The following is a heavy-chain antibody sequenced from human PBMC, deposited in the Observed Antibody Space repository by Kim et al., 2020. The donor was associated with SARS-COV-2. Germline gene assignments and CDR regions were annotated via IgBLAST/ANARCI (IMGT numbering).Heavy chain of an antibody. CDR3: ARGGFYDSSGYYPDFDY. Sequence: GGSLRLSCAASGFTFSSYAMHWVRQAPGKGLEWVAVISYDGSNKYYADSVKGRFTISRDNSKNTLYLQMNSLRAEDTAVYYCARGGFYDSSGYYPDFDYWGRGTLVTVSS. V-gene: IGHV3-30-3*01. CDR1: GFTFSSYA. CDR2: ISYDGSNK. D-gene: IGHD3-22*01. J-gene: IGHJ4*02.